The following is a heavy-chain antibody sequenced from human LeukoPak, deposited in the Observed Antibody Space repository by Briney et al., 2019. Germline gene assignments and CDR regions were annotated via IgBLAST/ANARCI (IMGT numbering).Heavy chain of an antibody. CDR2: ISGSGGST. CDR3: AKDRIAVAGLIIFDY. CDR1: GFTFSSYA. V-gene: IGHV3-23*01. J-gene: IGHJ4*02. D-gene: IGHD6-19*01. Sequence: GGSLRLSCAASGFTFSSYAMSWVRQAPGKGLEWVSAISGSGGSTYYADSAKGRFTISRDNSKNTLYLQMNSLRAEDTAVYYCAKDRIAVAGLIIFDYWGQGTLVTVSS.